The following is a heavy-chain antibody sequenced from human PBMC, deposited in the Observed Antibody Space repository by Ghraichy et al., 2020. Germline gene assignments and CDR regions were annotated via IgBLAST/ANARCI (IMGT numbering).Heavy chain of an antibody. V-gene: IGHV2-70*11. CDR3: ARSYGSYYYYGMDV. Sequence: SGPTLVKPTQTLTLTCTFSGFSLSTSGMCVSWIRQPPGKALEWLARIDWDDDKYYSTSLKTRLTISKDTSKNQVVLTMTNMDPVDTATYYCARSYGSYYYYGMDVWGQGTTVTVSS. J-gene: IGHJ6*02. CDR1: GFSLSTSGMC. D-gene: IGHD4-17*01. CDR2: IDWDDDK.